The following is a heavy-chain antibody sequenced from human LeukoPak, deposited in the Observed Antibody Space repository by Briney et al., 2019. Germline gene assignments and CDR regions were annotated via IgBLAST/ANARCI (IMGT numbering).Heavy chain of an antibody. V-gene: IGHV3-7*04. D-gene: IGHD6-19*01. J-gene: IGHJ4*02. Sequence: PGGSLRLSCAASGFTFGIYWMSWVRQAPGKGLEWGSNIKQDGSEKFYVDSVKGRFTLSRDNAKNSLFLQMNSLRAEDTAVYYCARDYYGSGWYGDYWGQGTLVTVSS. CDR2: IKQDGSEK. CDR1: GFTFGIYW. CDR3: ARDYYGSGWYGDY.